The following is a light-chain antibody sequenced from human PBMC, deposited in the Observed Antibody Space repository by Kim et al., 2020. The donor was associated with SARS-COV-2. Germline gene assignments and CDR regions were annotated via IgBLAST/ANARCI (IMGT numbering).Light chain of an antibody. Sequence: VSPGGRATLSCRASQNIGSNLAWYQQKPGQAPRLLIYGASTRATGIPARFSGGGSGAEFTLTISSLQSEDFASYFCQQYNDWPLTFGGGTKVDIK. J-gene: IGKJ4*01. CDR2: GAS. CDR1: QNIGSN. V-gene: IGKV3-15*01. CDR3: QQYNDWPLT.